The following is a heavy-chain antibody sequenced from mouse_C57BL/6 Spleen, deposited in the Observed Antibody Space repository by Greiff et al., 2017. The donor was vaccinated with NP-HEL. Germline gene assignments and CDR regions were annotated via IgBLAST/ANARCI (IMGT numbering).Heavy chain of an antibody. J-gene: IGHJ1*03. CDR1: GYTFTSYW. Sequence: QVHVKQPGAELVMPGASVKLSCKASGYTFTSYWMHWVKQRPGQGLEWIGEIDPSDSYTNYNQKFKGKSTLTVDKSSSTAYMQLSSLTSEDSAVYYCARRTGTRYFDVWGTGTTLTVSS. CDR2: IDPSDSYT. D-gene: IGHD4-1*01. CDR3: ARRTGTRYFDV. V-gene: IGHV1-69*01.